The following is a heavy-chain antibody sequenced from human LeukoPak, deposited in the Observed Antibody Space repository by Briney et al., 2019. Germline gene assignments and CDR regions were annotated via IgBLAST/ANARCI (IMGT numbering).Heavy chain of an antibody. D-gene: IGHD2-15*01. Sequence: PSETLSLTCTVSGGSVSLGSYYCSWIRQPPGRGLEWFGFFYYSGSTNYKASLKSRVTISVDTSKHQFSLRLSSVTAADTAVYYCARYCSGGSCYSSYRAFDIWGQGTMVTVSS. CDR1: GGSVSLGSYY. V-gene: IGHV4-61*01. CDR3: ARYCSGGSCYSSYRAFDI. CDR2: FYYSGST. J-gene: IGHJ3*02.